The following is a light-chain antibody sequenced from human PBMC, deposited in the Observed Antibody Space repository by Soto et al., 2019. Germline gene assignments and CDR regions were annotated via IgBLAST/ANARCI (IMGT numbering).Light chain of an antibody. J-gene: IGLJ3*02. V-gene: IGLV2-11*01. CDR3: CSYAGSYTVWV. CDR2: DVN. CDR1: SSDVGDYYY. Sequence: QSVLTQPRSVSGAPGQSVTISCTGTSSDVGDYYYVSWYQQHPGKAPKLLIYDVNNRPSGVPDRFSGSKSGNTASLTISGLQAEDEADYDCCSYAGSYTVWVFGGGTKLTVL.